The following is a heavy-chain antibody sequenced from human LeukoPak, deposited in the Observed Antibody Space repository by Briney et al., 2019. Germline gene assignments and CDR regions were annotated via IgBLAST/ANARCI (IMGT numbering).Heavy chain of an antibody. CDR1: GFTFSSYE. Sequence: GGSLRLSCAASGFTFSSYEMNWVRQAPGKGLEWVSYISSSGDTIYYADSAKGRFTISRDNAKKSLYLQMNSLRAEDTAVYYCASNSIAALSHYFDYWGQGALVTVSP. CDR3: ASNSIAALSHYFDY. D-gene: IGHD6-6*01. J-gene: IGHJ4*02. CDR2: ISSSGDTI. V-gene: IGHV3-48*03.